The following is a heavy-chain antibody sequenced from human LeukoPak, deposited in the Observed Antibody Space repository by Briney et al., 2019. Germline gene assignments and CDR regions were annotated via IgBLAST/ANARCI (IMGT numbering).Heavy chain of an antibody. V-gene: IGHV1-2*02. CDR1: GYTFTAYY. CDR2: INPHSGGA. J-gene: IGHJ3*02. Sequence: ASVKVSCKASGYTFTAYYINWVRQAPGQGLEWMGWINPHSGGAVYAQGFQGRVTMTRDTSISTAYMELSRLRSDDTAVYYCARFEDYGGNRDVFDIWGQGTMITVSS. CDR3: ARFEDYGGNRDVFDI. D-gene: IGHD4-23*01.